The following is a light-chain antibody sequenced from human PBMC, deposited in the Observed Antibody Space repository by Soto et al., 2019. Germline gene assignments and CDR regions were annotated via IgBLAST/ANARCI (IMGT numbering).Light chain of an antibody. CDR3: QQLNSYPIT. CDR2: AAS. CDR1: QGINTF. J-gene: IGKJ5*01. V-gene: IGKV1-9*01. Sequence: DIQMTQSPSTLSGSVGDRVTTTCRASQGINTFLAWYQQKAGKAPKLLIYAASTLQSGVPSRFSGSGSGTDFTLTISSLQSEDFATYYCQQLNSYPITFGQGTRLEIK.